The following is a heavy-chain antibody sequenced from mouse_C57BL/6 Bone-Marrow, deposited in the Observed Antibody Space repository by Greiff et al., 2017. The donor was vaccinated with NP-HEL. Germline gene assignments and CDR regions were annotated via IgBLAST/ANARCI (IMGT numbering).Heavy chain of an antibody. CDR3: ARDLELTGFFDY. CDR1: GFTFSDFY. CDR2: SRNKANDYTT. J-gene: IGHJ2*01. Sequence: EVQGVESGGGLVQSGRSLRLSCATSGFTFSDFYMEWVRQAPGKGLEWIAASRNKANDYTTEYSASVKGRFIVSRDTSQSILYLQMNALRAEDTAIYYCARDLELTGFFDYWGQGTTLTVSS. D-gene: IGHD4-1*01. V-gene: IGHV7-1*01.